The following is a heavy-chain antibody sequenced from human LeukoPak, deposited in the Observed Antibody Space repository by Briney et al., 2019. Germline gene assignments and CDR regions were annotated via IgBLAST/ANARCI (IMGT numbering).Heavy chain of an antibody. J-gene: IGHJ4*02. V-gene: IGHV3-21*01. CDR2: ISSSSSYI. Sequence: PGGSLRLSCAASGFTFSNYEMNWVRQAPGKGLEWVSSISSSSSYIYYADSGKGRFTISRDNAKNSLYLQMNSLRAEDTAVYYCARGLYGDFDYWGQGTLVTVSS. CDR1: GFTFSNYE. CDR3: ARGLYGDFDY. D-gene: IGHD4-17*01.